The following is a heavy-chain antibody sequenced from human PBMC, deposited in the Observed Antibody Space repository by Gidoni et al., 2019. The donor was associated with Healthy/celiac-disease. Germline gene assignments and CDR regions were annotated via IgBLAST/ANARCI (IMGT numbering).Heavy chain of an antibody. V-gene: IGHV3-23*01. CDR2: ISGSGGST. CDR1: GVTFSSCA. D-gene: IGHD1-26*01. J-gene: IGHJ4*02. CDR3: AKVGIAPFFDY. Sequence: EVLRLESGGGLVQAGGSLRLSCAASGVTFSSCALSWVRQAPGKGLGWVSAISGSGGSTYYADSVKGRFTISRDNSKNTLYLQMNSLRAEDTAVYYCAKVGIAPFFDYWGQGTLVTVSS.